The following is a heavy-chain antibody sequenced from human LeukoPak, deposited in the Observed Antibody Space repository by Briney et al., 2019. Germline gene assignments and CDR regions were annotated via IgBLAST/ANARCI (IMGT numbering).Heavy chain of an antibody. CDR2: IWYDGSNK. V-gene: IGHV3-33*01. D-gene: IGHD4-17*01. CDR3: ARPDYGDAYYFDY. Sequence: GGSLRLSCAASGFTFSSYGMHWIRQAPGKGLEWVAVIWYDGSNKYYADSVKDRFTISRDNSKNTLYLQMNGLRAEDTAVYYCARPDYGDAYYFDYWGQGTLVTVSS. J-gene: IGHJ4*02. CDR1: GFTFSSYG.